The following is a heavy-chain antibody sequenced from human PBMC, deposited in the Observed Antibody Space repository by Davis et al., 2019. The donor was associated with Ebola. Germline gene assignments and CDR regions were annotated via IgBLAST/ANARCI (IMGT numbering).Heavy chain of an antibody. D-gene: IGHD2-21*01. J-gene: IGHJ4*02. CDR3: ARGGDTRRGYFDY. V-gene: IGHV4-39*01. CDR2: IYYTGST. CDR1: GGSISSSSYF. Sequence: MPSETLSLTCTVSGGSISSSSYFWDWIRQPPGKGLEWIGSIYYTGSTYYNPSLKSRVTIFVDTSKNQFSLKLTSVTAADTAVYYCARGGDTRRGYFDYWGQGTLVPVTS.